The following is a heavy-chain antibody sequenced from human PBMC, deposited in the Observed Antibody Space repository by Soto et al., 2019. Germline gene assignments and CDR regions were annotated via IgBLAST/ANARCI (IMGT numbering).Heavy chain of an antibody. D-gene: IGHD2-21*02. Sequence: SETLSLTCTVPGGSISSSRYYWGWIRQPPGKGLEWIGTIYYSGNTYYNPSLKSRVTISVDTSKNQFSLKLSSVTAADTAVYYCASPVVVTAFDAFHIWGQPTMVTVSS. V-gene: IGHV4-39*01. CDR2: IYYSGNT. CDR1: GGSISSSRYY. CDR3: ASPVVVTAFDAFHI. J-gene: IGHJ3*02.